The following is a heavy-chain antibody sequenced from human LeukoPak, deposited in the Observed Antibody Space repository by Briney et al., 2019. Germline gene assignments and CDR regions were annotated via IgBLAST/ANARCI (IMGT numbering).Heavy chain of an antibody. CDR3: ARGSGWCSSSTCYHFDY. J-gene: IGHJ4*02. CDR2: IYHTGTT. Sequence: SETLSLTCTVSGGSMISYYWSWVRHPPGKGLEWIASIYHTGTTRYNPSLTSRISVSVNTSTTKLSLKLSSVTAADTAVYYCARGSGWCSSSTCYHFDYWGQGRLVAVSS. D-gene: IGHD2-2*01. CDR1: GGSMISYY. V-gene: IGHV4-59*01.